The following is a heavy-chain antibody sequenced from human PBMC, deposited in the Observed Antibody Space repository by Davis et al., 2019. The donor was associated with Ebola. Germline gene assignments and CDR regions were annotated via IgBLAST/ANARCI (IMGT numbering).Heavy chain of an antibody. J-gene: IGHJ4*02. CDR2: IWYDGSNK. CDR1: GFTFSSYG. CDR3: ASGHGSGSSYDY. Sequence: GGSLRLSCAASGFTFSSYGMHWVRQAPGKGLEWVAVIWYDGSNKYYADSVKGRFTISRDNSKNTLYLQMNSLRAEDTAVYYCASGHGSGSSYDYWGQGTLVTVSS. V-gene: IGHV3-33*01. D-gene: IGHD3-10*01.